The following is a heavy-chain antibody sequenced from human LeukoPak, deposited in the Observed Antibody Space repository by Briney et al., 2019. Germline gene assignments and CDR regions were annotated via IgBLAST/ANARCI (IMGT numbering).Heavy chain of an antibody. Sequence: QAGGSLRLSCVDSGITFSRYWMSWVRQAPGKGLEWVSTITTSDGNTYYAGSVKGRFTVSRDNSKNTLYLQMNCLRAEDTAVYYCAKDGGLWVSAHWGDSWGRGTLVTVPS. CDR3: AKDGGLWVSAHWGDS. CDR2: ITTSDGNT. V-gene: IGHV3-23*01. CDR1: GITFSRYW. D-gene: IGHD7-27*01. J-gene: IGHJ4*02.